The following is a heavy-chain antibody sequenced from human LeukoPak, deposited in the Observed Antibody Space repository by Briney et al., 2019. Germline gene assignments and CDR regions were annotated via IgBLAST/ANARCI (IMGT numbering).Heavy chain of an antibody. V-gene: IGHV4-39*01. J-gene: IGHJ4*02. CDR1: GGSISSSNYY. D-gene: IGHD5-12*01. Sequence: PSETLSLTCTVSGGSISSSNYYWGWIRQPPGKGLEWIGSIYYSGSTYYNPSLKSRVTISVDTSKNQFSLKLSSVTAADTAVYYSARRRIVATIDYWGQGTLVTVSS. CDR3: ARRRIVATIDY. CDR2: IYYSGST.